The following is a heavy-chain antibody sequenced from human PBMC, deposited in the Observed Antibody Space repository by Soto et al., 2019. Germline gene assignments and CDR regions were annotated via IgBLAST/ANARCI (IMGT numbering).Heavy chain of an antibody. D-gene: IGHD1-26*01. CDR3: AKVRGGSYRAYFDY. CDR2: ISYDGSNK. V-gene: IGHV3-30*18. CDR1: GFTFSSYG. Sequence: PGGSLRLSCAASGFTFSSYGMHWVRQAPGKGLEWVAVISYDGSNKYYADSVKGRFTISRDNSKNTLYLQMNSLRAEDTAVYYCAKVRGGSYRAYFDYWGQGTLVTVSS. J-gene: IGHJ4*02.